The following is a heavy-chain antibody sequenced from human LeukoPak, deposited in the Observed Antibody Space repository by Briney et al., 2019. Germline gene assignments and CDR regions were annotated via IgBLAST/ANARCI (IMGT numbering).Heavy chain of an antibody. CDR2: INHSGST. J-gene: IGHJ4*02. D-gene: IGHD5-18*01. V-gene: IGHV4-34*01. Sequence: PSETLSLTCAVYGGSFSGYYWSWIRQPPGKGLEWIGEINHSGSTNYNPSLKSRVSQSVDTSKNLFSLKLSSVTVADTAVYYCARLIVDTPMAFAFDYWGQGTLVTVSS. CDR3: ARLIVDTPMAFAFDY. CDR1: GGSFSGYY.